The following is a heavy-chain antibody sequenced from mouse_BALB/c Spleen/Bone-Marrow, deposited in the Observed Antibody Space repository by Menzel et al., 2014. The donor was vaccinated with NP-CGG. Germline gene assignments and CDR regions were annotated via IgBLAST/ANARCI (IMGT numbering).Heavy chain of an antibody. J-gene: IGHJ2*01. V-gene: IGHV1-87*01. CDR2: IYPGDGDT. CDR1: GYTFTSYW. CDR3: ARGFPFDY. Sequence: LVESGAELARPGASVKLSCKASGYTFTSYWMQWVKQRPGQGLEWIGAIYPGDGDTRCTQKFKGKATLTAGKSSSTAYMQLSSLASEDSAVYYCARGFPFDYWGQGTTLTVSS.